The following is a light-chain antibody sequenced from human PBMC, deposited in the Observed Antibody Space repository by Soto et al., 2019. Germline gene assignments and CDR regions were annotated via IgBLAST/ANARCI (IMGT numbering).Light chain of an antibody. J-gene: IGLJ1*01. CDR1: SSDIGGYNY. CDR2: DVS. Sequence: QSALTQPASVSRAPGQSITISCTGTSSDIGGYNYVSWYQQHPGKAPKLMTYDVSNRPSGVSNRFSGSKSGNTASLTISGLQADYEADYYCSSYTSTRNSVFGPGTQLTVL. CDR3: SSYTSTRNSV. V-gene: IGLV2-14*01.